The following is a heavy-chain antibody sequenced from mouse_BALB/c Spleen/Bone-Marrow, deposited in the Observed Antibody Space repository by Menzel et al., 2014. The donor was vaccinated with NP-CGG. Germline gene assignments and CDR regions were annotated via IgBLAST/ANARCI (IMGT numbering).Heavy chain of an antibody. Sequence: VPLQQSGPELVTPGASVKISCKASGYEFSSSWMNWVKQRPGQGLAWIGRIYPGDGDTKSNGKFKGQDTLTADKSSSTAYMQLSSLTSVDSAVYFCSRPLNWDPYAIDYWIQGTSVTASS. J-gene: IGHJ4*01. CDR3: SRPLNWDPYAIDY. D-gene: IGHD4-1*02. CDR1: GYEFSSSW. CDR2: IYPGDGDT. V-gene: IGHV1-82*01.